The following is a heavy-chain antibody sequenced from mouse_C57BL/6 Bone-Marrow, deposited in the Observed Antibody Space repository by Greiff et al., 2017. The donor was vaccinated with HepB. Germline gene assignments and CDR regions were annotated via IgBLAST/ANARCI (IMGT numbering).Heavy chain of an antibody. J-gene: IGHJ2*01. CDR3: ASIYYYGKDY. V-gene: IGHV1-82*01. CDR1: GYAFSSSW. CDR2: IYPGDGDT. D-gene: IGHD1-1*01. Sequence: QVQLQQSGPELVKPGASVKISCKASGYAFSSSWMNWVKQRPGKGLEWIGRIYPGDGDTNYNGKFKGKATLTADKSSSTAYMQLSSLTSEDSAVYFCASIYYYGKDYWGQGTTLTVSS.